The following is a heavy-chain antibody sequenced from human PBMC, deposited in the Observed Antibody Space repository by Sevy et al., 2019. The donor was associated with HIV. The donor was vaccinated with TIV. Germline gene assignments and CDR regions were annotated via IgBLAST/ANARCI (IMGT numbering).Heavy chain of an antibody. D-gene: IGHD6-13*01. Sequence: SSVKVSCKASGYTFTSYGISWVRQAPGQGLEWMGWISAYNGNTNYAQKLQGRVTMTTDTSTITAYMELRSLRSDDTAVYYCARDDWIAAAGTETDYWGQGTLVTVSS. V-gene: IGHV1-18*04. CDR2: ISAYNGNT. CDR3: ARDDWIAAAGTETDY. J-gene: IGHJ4*02. CDR1: GYTFTSYG.